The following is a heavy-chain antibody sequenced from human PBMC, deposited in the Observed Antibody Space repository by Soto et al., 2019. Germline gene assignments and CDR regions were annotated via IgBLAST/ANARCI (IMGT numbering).Heavy chain of an antibody. J-gene: IGHJ4*02. D-gene: IGHD3-22*01. Sequence: ASVKVSCKASGYTFTIYSMHWVRQAPGQRLEWMGWINAGNGNTKYSQKFQGRVTITRDTSASTAYMELSSLRSEDTAVYYCVHSSGYYSFDYWGQGTLVTVSS. CDR1: GYTFTIYS. CDR3: VHSSGYYSFDY. V-gene: IGHV1-3*01. CDR2: INAGNGNT.